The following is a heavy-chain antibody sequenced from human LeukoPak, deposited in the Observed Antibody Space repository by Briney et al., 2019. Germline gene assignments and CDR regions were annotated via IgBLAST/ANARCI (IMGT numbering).Heavy chain of an antibody. Sequence: PSETLSLTCTVSGGSISGYYWNWIRQPPGKGLEWIGYIYYSGSTNYNPSLKSRVTISIDTSKDQFSLKLRSVTAADTAVYYCARGSGWLPNSWGQGTLVTASS. J-gene: IGHJ4*02. CDR3: ARGSGWLPNS. V-gene: IGHV4-59*01. D-gene: IGHD6-13*01. CDR2: IYYSGST. CDR1: GGSISGYY.